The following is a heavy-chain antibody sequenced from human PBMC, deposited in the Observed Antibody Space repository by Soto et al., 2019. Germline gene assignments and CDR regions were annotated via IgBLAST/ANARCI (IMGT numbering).Heavy chain of an antibody. CDR1: GFTFDSPYSHG. V-gene: IGHV3-23*01. CDR3: VSWVSAHSDY. CDR2: ISSNGANT. D-gene: IGHD2-8*01. J-gene: IGHJ4*01. Sequence: GGSLRLSCAASGFTFDSPYSHGMSWVRQSPGKGPEWVSTISSNGANTHYAESVKGRFTISKDASRNTVHLHMNSLRAEDTATYFCVSWVSAHSDYWGHGTPVTVSS.